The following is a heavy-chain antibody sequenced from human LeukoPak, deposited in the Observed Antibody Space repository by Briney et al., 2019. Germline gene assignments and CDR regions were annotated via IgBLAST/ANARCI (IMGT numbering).Heavy chain of an antibody. V-gene: IGHV3-30*02. CDR3: AKDRTTVATGWFDP. CDR1: GFTFSSYG. Sequence: GGSLRLSCAASGFTFSSYGMHWVRQAPGKGLEWVAFIRYDGSNKYYADSAKGRFTISRDNSKNTLYLQMNSLRAEDTAVYYCAKDRTTVATGWFDPWGQGTLVTVSS. CDR2: IRYDGSNK. D-gene: IGHD4-17*01. J-gene: IGHJ5*02.